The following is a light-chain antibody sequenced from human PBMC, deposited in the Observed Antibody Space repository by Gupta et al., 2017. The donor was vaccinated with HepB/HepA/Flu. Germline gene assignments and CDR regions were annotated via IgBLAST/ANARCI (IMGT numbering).Light chain of an antibody. V-gene: IGKV6-21*01. Sequence: VLTQSPAFQPVSTEGKVTITCRASQSVGTDLHWYRQKPGQSPMLLIKFASQSLSGVPPRIIGSGSGTYFTLTISSPRAEDAATYYCHQSDVLPLTFGGGTKVEIK. J-gene: IGKJ4*01. CDR2: FAS. CDR3: HQSDVLPLT. CDR1: QSVGTD.